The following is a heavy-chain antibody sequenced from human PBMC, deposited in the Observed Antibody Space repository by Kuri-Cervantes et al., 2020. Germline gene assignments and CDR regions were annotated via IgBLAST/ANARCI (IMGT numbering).Heavy chain of an antibody. J-gene: IGHJ4*02. CDR3: AGGSSYSSSWLPRQSLGSDY. D-gene: IGHD6-13*01. V-gene: IGHV3-21*04. CDR1: GFTFSSYS. Sequence: GESLKISCAASGFTFSSYSMNWVRQAPGKGLEWVSSISSSSSYIYYADSVKGRFTISRDNAKNSLYLQMNSLRAEDTAVYYCAGGSSYSSSWLPRQSLGSDYWGQGTLVTVSS. CDR2: ISSSSSYI.